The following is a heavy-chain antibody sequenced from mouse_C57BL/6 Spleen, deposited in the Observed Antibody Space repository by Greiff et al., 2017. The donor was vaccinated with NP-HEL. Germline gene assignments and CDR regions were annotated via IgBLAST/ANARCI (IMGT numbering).Heavy chain of an antibody. J-gene: IGHJ4*01. CDR2: IYPRSGNT. CDR3: ARVYYDYAGYAMDY. Sequence: VQLQQSGAELARPGASVKLSCKASGYTFTSYGISWVKQRTGQGLEWIGEIYPRSGNTYYNEKFKGKATLTADKSSSTAYMELRSLTSEDSAFYFCARVYYDYAGYAMDYWGQGTSVTVSS. V-gene: IGHV1-81*01. D-gene: IGHD2-4*01. CDR1: GYTFTSYG.